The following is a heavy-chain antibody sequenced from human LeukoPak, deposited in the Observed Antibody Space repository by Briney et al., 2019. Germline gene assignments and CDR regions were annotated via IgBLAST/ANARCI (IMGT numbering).Heavy chain of an antibody. CDR3: ATGLTFQSSGWYGEYNWFDP. J-gene: IGHJ5*02. D-gene: IGHD6-19*01. Sequence: ASVKVSCKVSGYTLTELSMHWVRQAPGKGLEWMGGFDPEDGETIYAQKFQGRVTMTEDTSTDTAYMELSSLRSEDTAVYYRATGLTFQSSGWYGEYNWFDPWGQGTLVTVSS. CDR2: FDPEDGET. CDR1: GYTLTELS. V-gene: IGHV1-24*01.